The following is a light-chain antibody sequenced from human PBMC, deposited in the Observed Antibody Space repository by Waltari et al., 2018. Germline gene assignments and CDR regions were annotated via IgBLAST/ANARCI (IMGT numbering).Light chain of an antibody. J-gene: IGLJ3*02. V-gene: IGLV4-69*01. Sequence: QLVLTQSPSASASLGASVKLTCTLSSGHSSNIIAWLQQQPKKGPRFLMKVNSDGSHSKGDEIPDRFSGSSSGAERYPTISSLQSEDEADYYCQTGGHGTWVFGGGTKLTVL. CDR3: QTGGHGTWV. CDR1: SGHSSNI. CDR2: VNSDGSH.